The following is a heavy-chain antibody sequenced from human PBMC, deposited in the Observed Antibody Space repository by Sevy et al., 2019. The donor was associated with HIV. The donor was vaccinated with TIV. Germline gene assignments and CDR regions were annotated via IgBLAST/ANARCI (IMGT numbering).Heavy chain of an antibody. Sequence: SETLSLTCTVSGGSISSYYWSWIRQPPGKGLEWIGYIYYSGSTNYNPSLKSRVTISVDTSKNQCSLKLSSVTAADTAVYYCARDYTRSWFDPWGQGTLVTVSS. CDR1: GGSISSYY. J-gene: IGHJ5*02. CDR2: IYYSGST. CDR3: ARDYTRSWFDP. V-gene: IGHV4-59*13.